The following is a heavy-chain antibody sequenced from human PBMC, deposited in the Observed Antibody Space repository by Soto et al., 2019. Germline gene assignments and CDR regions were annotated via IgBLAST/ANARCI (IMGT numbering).Heavy chain of an antibody. D-gene: IGHD3-16*01. CDR3: ARHAAYDSVWGKSDGSDY. CDR1: GGSISSISYY. Sequence: QLQLQESGPGLVKPSETLSLACTVSGGSISSISYYWDWIRQPPGKGLEWIGSMYYSGATYHNPSLQRRVTISVDTSKNQFSLHLSSVTAADTAVYYCARHAAYDSVWGKSDGSDYWGQGTLVTVSS. V-gene: IGHV4-39*01. J-gene: IGHJ4*02. CDR2: MYYSGAT.